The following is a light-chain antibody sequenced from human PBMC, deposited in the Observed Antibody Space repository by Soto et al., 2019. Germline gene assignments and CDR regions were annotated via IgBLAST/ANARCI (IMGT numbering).Light chain of an antibody. CDR2: DAS. J-gene: IGKJ5*01. CDR1: QSVSKW. Sequence: DIQITQSPSTLSASVGARVTMTCRASQSVSKWLAWYQQKPGKAPKLLIYDASTLEDGVPSRFSGSGSGTEFTLTVNSLQPEDVATYYCQQGYTSAITFGQGTRLEIK. V-gene: IGKV1-5*01. CDR3: QQGYTSAIT.